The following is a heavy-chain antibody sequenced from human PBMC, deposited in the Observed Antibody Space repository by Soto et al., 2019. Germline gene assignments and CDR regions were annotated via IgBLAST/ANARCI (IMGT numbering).Heavy chain of an antibody. J-gene: IGHJ3*02. D-gene: IGHD6-19*01. CDR3: ARELDVAGVDAFEI. CDR1: GYTFTSYG. CDR2: ISAYNGNT. V-gene: IGHV1-18*01. Sequence: QVQLVQSGAEVKKPGASVKVSCKASGYTFTSYGISWVRQAPGQGLEWMGWISAYNGNTNYAQKLQGRVTMTTDTSTRIAYLELGSLSCDDTAVYYCARELDVAGVDAFEIWGKVTMVTVSS.